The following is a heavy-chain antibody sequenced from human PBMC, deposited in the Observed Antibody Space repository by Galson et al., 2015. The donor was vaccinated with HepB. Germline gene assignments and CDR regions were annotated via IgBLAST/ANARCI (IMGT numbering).Heavy chain of an antibody. CDR2: IIPVLGIA. Sequence: SVKVSCKASGGTFSSYAISWVRQAPGQGLEWMGGIIPVLGIANYAQKFQGRVTITADKSTSTAYMELSSLRSEDTAVYYCARKGSGSYYPYYYYYYGMDVWGQGTTVTVSS. V-gene: IGHV1-69*10. CDR1: GGTFSSYA. CDR3: ARKGSGSYYPYYYYYYGMDV. D-gene: IGHD3-10*01. J-gene: IGHJ6*02.